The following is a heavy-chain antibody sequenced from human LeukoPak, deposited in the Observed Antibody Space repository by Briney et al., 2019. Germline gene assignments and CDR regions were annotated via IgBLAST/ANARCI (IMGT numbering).Heavy chain of an antibody. CDR2: IKQDGSEK. CDR3: ARVLHDILTGYYYWYFDL. D-gene: IGHD3-9*01. CDR1: GFTFSSYW. V-gene: IGHV3-7*04. Sequence: GGSLRLSCAGSGFTFSSYWMTWVRQAPGKGLEWVANIKQDGSEKYYVDSVKGRFTISRDNAKNSLYLQMNNLRAEDTAMYYCARVLHDILTGYYYWYFDLWGRGTLVTVSS. J-gene: IGHJ2*01.